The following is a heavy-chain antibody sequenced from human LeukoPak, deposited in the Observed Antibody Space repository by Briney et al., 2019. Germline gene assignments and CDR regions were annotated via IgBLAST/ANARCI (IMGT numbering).Heavy chain of an antibody. CDR1: GFTFSDYI. D-gene: IGHD2-21*01. Sequence: GGSLRLSCAASGFTFSDYIMHWVRQAPGKGLEWVSTIGTAGDTYYQGSVRGRFTNSRENAKNSLYLQMNSLRAGDTAVYYCARGWGSFWYFDLWGRGTLVTVSS. CDR2: IGTAGDT. J-gene: IGHJ2*01. CDR3: ARGWGSFWYFDL. V-gene: IGHV3-13*01.